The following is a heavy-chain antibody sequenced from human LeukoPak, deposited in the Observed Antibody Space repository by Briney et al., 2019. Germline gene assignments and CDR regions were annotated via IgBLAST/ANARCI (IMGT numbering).Heavy chain of an antibody. J-gene: IGHJ4*02. Sequence: PSETLSLTCAVYGGSFSGYYWSWIRQPPGKGLEWIGEINHSGSTNYNPSLKSRVTISVDTSKNQFSLKLSSVTAADTAVYYCARRRQLRGFDYWGQGTLVTVSS. D-gene: IGHD6-6*01. CDR2: INHSGST. CDR3: ARRRQLRGFDY. CDR1: GGSFSGYY. V-gene: IGHV4-34*01.